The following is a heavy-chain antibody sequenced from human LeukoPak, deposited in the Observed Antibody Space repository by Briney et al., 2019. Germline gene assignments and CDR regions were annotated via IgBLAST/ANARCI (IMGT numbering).Heavy chain of an antibody. CDR1: GGSISSGAYY. CDR3: ARDSGYDSSGFYYGGFDP. D-gene: IGHD3-22*01. Sequence: PSETLSLTCTDSGGSISSGAYYWSWIRQLPGKGLEWIGYIHYSGSTYYNPSLKIRVSISVDTSKNQLSLKLSSVTAADTALYYCARDSGYDSSGFYYGGFDPWGQGTLVTVSS. V-gene: IGHV4-31*03. CDR2: IHYSGST. J-gene: IGHJ5*02.